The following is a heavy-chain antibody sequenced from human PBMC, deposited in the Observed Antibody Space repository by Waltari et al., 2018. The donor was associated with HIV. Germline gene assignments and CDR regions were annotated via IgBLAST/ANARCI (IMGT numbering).Heavy chain of an antibody. Sequence: QVQLVESGGGVVQPGRSLRLSCAVSGFTFSSYGMHWVRQAPGKGLDWVAVIWYDGSKKYYADSVKGRFTISRDNSKNTLYLQMNSLRDEDTAVYYCARGVHDFYYGMDVWGQGTSVTVSS. J-gene: IGHJ6*02. CDR1: GFTFSSYG. V-gene: IGHV3-33*01. CDR3: ARGVHDFYYGMDV. CDR2: IWYDGSKK.